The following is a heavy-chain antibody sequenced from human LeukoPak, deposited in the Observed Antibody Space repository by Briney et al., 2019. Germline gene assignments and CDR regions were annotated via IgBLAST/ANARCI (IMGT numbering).Heavy chain of an antibody. Sequence: GGFLRLSCAASGFTFSSYSMNWVRQAPGKGLEWVSGVSSSGGSTYHADSVKGRFTISRDNSKNTQYLQMNSLRVEDTAVYYCAKVGSGYYDHLDYWGQGILVTVSS. D-gene: IGHD3-22*01. CDR3: AKVGSGYYDHLDY. V-gene: IGHV3-23*01. CDR2: VSSSGGST. J-gene: IGHJ4*02. CDR1: GFTFSSYS.